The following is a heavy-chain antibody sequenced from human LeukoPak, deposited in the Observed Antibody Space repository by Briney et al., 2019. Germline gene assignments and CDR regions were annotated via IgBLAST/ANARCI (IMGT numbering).Heavy chain of an antibody. D-gene: IGHD6-13*01. Sequence: PSETLSLTCTVSGDSITTTNNYWGWIRQPPETGLEWIGSIHHDGDTYYNPSLTSRVTISADTSKNHFSLQVSSVTAADTAVYYCASGSSWYVDYWGQGTLVTVSS. CDR3: ASGSSWYVDY. CDR1: GDSITTTNNY. CDR2: IHHDGDT. V-gene: IGHV4-39*02. J-gene: IGHJ4*02.